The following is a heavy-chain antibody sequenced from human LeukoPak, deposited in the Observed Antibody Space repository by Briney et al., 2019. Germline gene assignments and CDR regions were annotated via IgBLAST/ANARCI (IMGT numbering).Heavy chain of an antibody. CDR3: TTAAAVTGFDC. CDR2: IKKKTEGETT. V-gene: IGHV3-15*01. CDR1: GFTFNNAW. Sequence: GGSLRLSCAAPGFTFNNAWMTWVRQTPGKGLEWVGRIKKKTEGETTDYAAAVKGRFSISRDDSKNTLYLQMNSLKTEDTAVYYRTTAAAVTGFDCWGQGTLVTVSS. J-gene: IGHJ4*02. D-gene: IGHD6-19*01.